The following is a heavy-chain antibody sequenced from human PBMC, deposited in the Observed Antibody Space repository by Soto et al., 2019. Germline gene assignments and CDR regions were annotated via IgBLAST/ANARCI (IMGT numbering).Heavy chain of an antibody. CDR1: GGSFSGYY. D-gene: IGHD3-10*01. CDR3: ARPRRSLYGSGHNWFDP. CDR2: INHSGST. Sequence: NPSETLSLTCAVYGGSFSGYYWSWIRQPPGKGLEWIGEINHSGSTNYNPSLKSRVTISVDTSKNQFSLKLSSVTAADTAVYYCARPRRSLYGSGHNWFDPWGQGTLVTV. J-gene: IGHJ5*02. V-gene: IGHV4-34*01.